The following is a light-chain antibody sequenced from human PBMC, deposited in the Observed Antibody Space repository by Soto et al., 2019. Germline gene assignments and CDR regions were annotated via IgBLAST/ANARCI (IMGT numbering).Light chain of an antibody. CDR3: SSYTTSSPDVV. Sequence: QSALTQPASVSGSPGQSITISCTGTSSDVGGYNYVSWYQQHPGKAPKLMIYEVSHRPSGVSNRFSGSKSGNTASLTISGVQAEDEAEYYCSSYTTSSPDVVFGGGTKLTVL. CDR1: SSDVGGYNY. CDR2: EVS. V-gene: IGLV2-14*01. J-gene: IGLJ2*01.